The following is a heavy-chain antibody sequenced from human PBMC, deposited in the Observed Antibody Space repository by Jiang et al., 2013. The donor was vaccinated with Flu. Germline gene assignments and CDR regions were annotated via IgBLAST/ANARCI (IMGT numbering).Heavy chain of an antibody. V-gene: IGHV5-51*01. J-gene: IGHJ3*02. CDR1: YSLTSYW. Sequence: YSLTSYWIGWVRQMPGKGLEWMGIIYPGDSDTRYSPSFQGQVTISADKSISTAYLQWSSLKASDTAMYYCARAYYSSSWYVLDAFDIWGQGTMVTVSS. CDR3: ARAYYSSSWYVLDAFDI. D-gene: IGHD6-13*01. CDR2: IYPGDSDT.